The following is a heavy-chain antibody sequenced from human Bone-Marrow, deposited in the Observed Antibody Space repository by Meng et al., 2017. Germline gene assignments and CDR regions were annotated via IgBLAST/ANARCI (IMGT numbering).Heavy chain of an antibody. CDR2: IWRDASKG. D-gene: IGHD6-19*01. J-gene: IGHJ4*02. CDR1: GLPFSGYG. CDR3: ARAIYSGGWYGFDY. V-gene: IGHV3-33*01. Sequence: VQRAGAGGGVVQPWRSLTLSWGASGLPFSGYGMHWVRRAPGKGLEWVAVIWRDASKGYYVDSGKGRFTISRDNSKNTLYLQMDSLTADDTAVYYCARAIYSGGWYGFDYWGQGTLVTVSS.